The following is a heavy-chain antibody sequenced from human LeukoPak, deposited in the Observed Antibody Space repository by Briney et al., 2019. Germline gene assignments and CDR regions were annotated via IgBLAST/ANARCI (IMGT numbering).Heavy chain of an antibody. CDR2: INPNSGGT. V-gene: IGHV1-2*02. Sequence: SVKVCCKASGYTFTGYYMHWVRQAPGQGLEWMGWINPNSGGTNYAQKFQGRVTMTRDTSISTAYMELSRLRSDDTAVYYCARGPVIAVASPSLYYYYMDVWGKGTTVTVSS. J-gene: IGHJ6*03. CDR1: GYTFTGYY. CDR3: ARGPVIAVASPSLYYYYMDV. D-gene: IGHD6-19*01.